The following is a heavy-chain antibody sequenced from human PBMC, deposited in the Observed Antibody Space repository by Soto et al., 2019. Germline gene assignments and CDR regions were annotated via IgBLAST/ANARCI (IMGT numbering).Heavy chain of an antibody. D-gene: IGHD1-26*01. CDR3: ARVEPGSYGPNNSDAFDI. Sequence: QVQLQESGPGLVKPSQTLSLTCTVSGGSISSGGYYWSWIRQHPGKGLEWIGYIYYSGSTYYNPSLESRVTISVDTSKNQFSLKLSSVTAADTAVYYCARVEPGSYGPNNSDAFDIWGQGTMVTVSS. V-gene: IGHV4-31*03. CDR1: GGSISSGGYY. J-gene: IGHJ3*02. CDR2: IYYSGST.